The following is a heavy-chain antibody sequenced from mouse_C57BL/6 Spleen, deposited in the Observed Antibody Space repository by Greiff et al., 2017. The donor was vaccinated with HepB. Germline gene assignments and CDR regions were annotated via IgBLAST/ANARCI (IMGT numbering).Heavy chain of an antibody. J-gene: IGHJ3*01. CDR1: GYAFSSYW. Sequence: QVQLKQSGAELVKPGASVKISCKASGYAFSSYWMNWVKQRPGKGLEWIGQIYPGDGDTNYNGKSKGKATLTADKSSSTAYMQLSSLTSEDSAVYFCARDDYDGGAWFAYWGQGTLVTVSA. V-gene: IGHV1-80*01. CDR3: ARDDYDGGAWFAY. CDR2: IYPGDGDT. D-gene: IGHD2-4*01.